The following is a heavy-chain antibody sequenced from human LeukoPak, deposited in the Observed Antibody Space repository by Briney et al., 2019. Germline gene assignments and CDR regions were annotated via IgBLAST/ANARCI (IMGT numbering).Heavy chain of an antibody. V-gene: IGHV4-4*07. J-gene: IGHJ2*01. Sequence: PSETLSLTCTVSDGSISSYYWSWIRQPAGKGLEWIGRIYTSGNTNYNPSLKSRVTMSIDTSKNQFSLKLSSVTAADTAVYYCARRRYYRSASPRGEWYFDLWGRGTLVTVSS. CDR1: DGSISSYY. CDR2: IYTSGNT. D-gene: IGHD3-10*01. CDR3: ARRRYYRSASPRGEWYFDL.